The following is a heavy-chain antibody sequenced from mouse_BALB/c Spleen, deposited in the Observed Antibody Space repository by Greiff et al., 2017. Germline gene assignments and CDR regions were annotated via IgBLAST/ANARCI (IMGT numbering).Heavy chain of an antibody. Sequence: QVQLKQSGAELMKPGASVKISCKATGYTFSSYWIEWVKQRPGHGLEWIGEILPGSGSTNYNEKFKGKATFTADTSSNTAYMQLSSLTSEDSAVYYCARGNGNPCFDYWGQGTTLTVSS. CDR2: ILPGSGST. CDR3: ARGNGNPCFDY. J-gene: IGHJ2*01. D-gene: IGHD2-1*01. CDR1: GYTFSSYW. V-gene: IGHV1-9*01.